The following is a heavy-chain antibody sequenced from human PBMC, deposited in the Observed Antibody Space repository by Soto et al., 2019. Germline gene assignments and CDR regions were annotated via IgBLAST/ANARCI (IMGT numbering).Heavy chain of an antibody. CDR3: ASATMNGAFDI. Sequence: ASVKVSCKASGGTFSSYAISWVRQAPGQGLEWMGGIIPIFGTADYAQKFQGRVTITADKSTSTAYMELSSLRSEDTAVYYCASATMNGAFDIWGQGTMVTVSS. D-gene: IGHD3-22*01. V-gene: IGHV1-69*06. CDR1: GGTFSSYA. J-gene: IGHJ3*02. CDR2: IIPIFGTA.